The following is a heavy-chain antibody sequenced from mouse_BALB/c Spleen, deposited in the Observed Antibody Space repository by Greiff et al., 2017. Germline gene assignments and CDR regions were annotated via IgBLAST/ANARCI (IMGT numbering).Heavy chain of an antibody. CDR2: ILPGSGST. CDR3: ARFGYPYWYFDV. CDR1: GYTFSSYW. J-gene: IGHJ1*01. Sequence: VQVVESGAELMKPGASVKISCKATGYTFSSYWIEWVKQRPGHGLEWIGEILPGSGSTNYNEKFKGKATFTADTSSNTAYMQLSSLTSEDSAVYYCARFGYPYWYFDVWGAGTTGTVSS. D-gene: IGHD2-2*01. V-gene: IGHV1-9*01.